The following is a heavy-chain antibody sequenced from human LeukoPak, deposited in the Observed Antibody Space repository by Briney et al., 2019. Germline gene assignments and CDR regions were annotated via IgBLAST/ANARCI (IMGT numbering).Heavy chain of an antibody. CDR3: ASAPPIVVVTATPDFDY. CDR1: GFTFSSYA. V-gene: IGHV3-23*01. Sequence: PGGSLRLSCAASGFTFSSYAMSWVRQAPGKGLEWVSAISVGGGSTYYADSVKGRFTISRDNSKNTLYLQMNSRRAEDTAVYYCASAPPIVVVTATPDFDYWGQGTLVTVSS. CDR2: ISVGGGST. J-gene: IGHJ4*02. D-gene: IGHD2-21*02.